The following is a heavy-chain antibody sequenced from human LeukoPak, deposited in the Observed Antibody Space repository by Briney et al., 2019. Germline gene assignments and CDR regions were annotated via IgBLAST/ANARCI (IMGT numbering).Heavy chain of an antibody. CDR1: GGSISSYY. J-gene: IGHJ6*03. D-gene: IGHD6-19*01. CDR3: ARDEIAVADSRYMDV. CDR2: IYYSGST. V-gene: IGHV4-59*01. Sequence: SETLSLTCTVSGGSISSYYWSWIRQPPGKGLEWIGYIYYSGSTNHNPSLKSRVTISVDTSKNQFSLKLSSVTAADTAVYYCARDEIAVADSRYMDVWGKGTTVTVSS.